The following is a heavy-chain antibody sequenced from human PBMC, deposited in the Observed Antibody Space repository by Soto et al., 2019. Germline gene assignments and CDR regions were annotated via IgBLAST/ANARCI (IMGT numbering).Heavy chain of an antibody. CDR1: GGSISSGGYY. J-gene: IGHJ5*02. Sequence: QVQLQESGPGLVKPSQTLSLTCSVSGGSISSGGYYWSWIRQHPGKGLEWIGYIYYSGSTYYNPSLKSRVTISVDTSKNQFSLKLSSVTAADTAVYYCARGGRDYSNFNWLDPWGQGTLVTVSS. CDR3: ARGGRDYSNFNWLDP. V-gene: IGHV4-31*03. CDR2: IYYSGST. D-gene: IGHD4-4*01.